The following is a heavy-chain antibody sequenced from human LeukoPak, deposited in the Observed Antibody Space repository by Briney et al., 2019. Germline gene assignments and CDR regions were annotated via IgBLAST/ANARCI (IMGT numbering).Heavy chain of an antibody. CDR1: GYTFTGYY. CDR2: INPNSGGT. J-gene: IGHJ6*03. Sequence: ASVKVSCKASGYTFTGYYMHWVRQAPGQGLEWMGWINPNSGGTNYAQKFQGRVTMTRDTSISTAYMELSRLRSDDTAVYYCARDVKMIYYDSSGYPIYYDYMDVWGKGTTVTISS. D-gene: IGHD3-22*01. V-gene: IGHV1-2*02. CDR3: ARDVKMIYYDSSGYPIYYDYMDV.